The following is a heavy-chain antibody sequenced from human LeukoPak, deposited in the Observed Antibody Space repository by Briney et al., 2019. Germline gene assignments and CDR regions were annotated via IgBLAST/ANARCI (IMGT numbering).Heavy chain of an antibody. CDR2: IYTSGST. V-gene: IGHV4-4*07. CDR1: GGSISTYY. Sequence: PSETLSLTCTVSGGSISTYYWSGVRQPAGKGLEWVGRIYTSGSTNYNPSLKSRVTMSVDTSKNQFSLKLTSVTAADTAVYYCARDCYDILTGCFDHWGQGTLVTVSS. D-gene: IGHD3-9*01. CDR3: ARDCYDILTGCFDH. J-gene: IGHJ5*02.